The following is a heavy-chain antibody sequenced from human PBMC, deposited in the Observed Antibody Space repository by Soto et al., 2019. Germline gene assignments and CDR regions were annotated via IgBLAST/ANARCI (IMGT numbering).Heavy chain of an antibody. CDR1: GGNFSSYA. Sequence: SVKVSCKASGGNFSSYAISWVRQSPGQGLECMGGIIPIFGTANYAQKFQGRVTITADESTSTAYMELSSLRSEDTAVYYCAREWGGSGSLDYWGQGTLVTVSS. V-gene: IGHV1-69*13. CDR3: AREWGGSGSLDY. J-gene: IGHJ4*02. D-gene: IGHD3-10*01. CDR2: IIPIFGTA.